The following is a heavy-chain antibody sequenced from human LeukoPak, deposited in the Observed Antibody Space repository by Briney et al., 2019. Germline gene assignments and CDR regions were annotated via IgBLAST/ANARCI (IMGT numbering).Heavy chain of an antibody. CDR2: IYYSGST. J-gene: IGHJ3*02. CDR3: AREGIGVGFRGSGAFDI. CDR1: GGSISSYY. Sequence: SETLSLTCTVSGGSISSYYWSWIRQPPGKGLEWIGSIYYSGSTYYNPSLKSRVTISVDTSKNQFSLKLSSVTAADTAVYYCAREGIGVGFRGSGAFDIWGQGTMVTVSS. V-gene: IGHV4-39*07. D-gene: IGHD6-13*01.